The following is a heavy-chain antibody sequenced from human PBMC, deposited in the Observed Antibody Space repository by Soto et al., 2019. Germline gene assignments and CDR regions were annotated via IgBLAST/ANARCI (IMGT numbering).Heavy chain of an antibody. V-gene: IGHV1-2*02. J-gene: IGHJ5*02. CDR1: GYTFTAYY. CDR2: IIPDSGAT. D-gene: IGHD3-3*01. Sequence: QVQLLQSGTEVKKPGASVKVSCKASGYTFTAYYIHWVRQAPGQGLEWMGWIIPDSGATKYTQKFQGRVTMTSEASINTAFLEVSRLRFGDTAVYFCARGDRISRFGVRNWLDPWGQGTLVTVSS. CDR3: ARGDRISRFGVRNWLDP.